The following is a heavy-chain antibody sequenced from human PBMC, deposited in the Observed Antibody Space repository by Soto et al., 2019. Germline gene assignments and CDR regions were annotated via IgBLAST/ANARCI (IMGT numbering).Heavy chain of an antibody. CDR3: ARDPGYSSSWFSLGGMDV. J-gene: IGHJ6*02. V-gene: IGHV3-48*03. Sequence: PGGSLRLSCAASGFTFSSYEMNWVRQAPGKGLEWVSYISSSGSTIYYADSVKGRFTISRDNAKNSLYLQMNSLRAEDTAVYYCARDPGYSSSWFSLGGMDVWGQGTTVTVSS. CDR2: ISSSGSTI. CDR1: GFTFSSYE. D-gene: IGHD6-13*01.